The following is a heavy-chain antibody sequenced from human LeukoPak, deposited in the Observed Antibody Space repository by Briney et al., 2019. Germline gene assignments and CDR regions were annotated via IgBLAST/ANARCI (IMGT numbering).Heavy chain of an antibody. V-gene: IGHV4-30-4*01. CDR3: ARGAVAGTNLDY. D-gene: IGHD6-19*01. CDR2: IYYSGST. Sequence: PSQTLSLTCTVSGGSISSGDYYWSWIRQPPGKGLEWIGYIYYSGSTYYNPSLKSRVTISVDTSKNQFSLKLSSVTAADTAVYYCARGAVAGTNLDYWGQGTLVTVSS. CDR1: GGSISSGDYY. J-gene: IGHJ4*02.